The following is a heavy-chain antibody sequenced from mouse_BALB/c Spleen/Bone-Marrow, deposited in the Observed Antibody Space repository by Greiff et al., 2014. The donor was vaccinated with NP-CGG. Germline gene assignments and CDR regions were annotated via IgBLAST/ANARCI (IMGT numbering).Heavy chain of an antibody. D-gene: IGHD4-1*01. CDR3: ARELGHYAMDY. Sequence: VHLVESGPGLVAPSQSLSITCTVSGFSLTGYGVNWVRQPPGKGLERLGMIWGDGSTDYNSALKSRLSISKDNSKSQVFLKMNSLQTDDTARYYCARELGHYAMDYWGQGTSVTVSS. CDR1: GFSLTGYG. V-gene: IGHV2-6-7*01. CDR2: IWGDGST. J-gene: IGHJ4*01.